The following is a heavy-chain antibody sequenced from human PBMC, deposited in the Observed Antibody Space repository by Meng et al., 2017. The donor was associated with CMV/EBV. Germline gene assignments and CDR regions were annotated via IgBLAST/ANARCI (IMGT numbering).Heavy chain of an antibody. CDR3: ARGINNFDY. V-gene: IGHV3-33*01. CDR1: GLTFSSYG. J-gene: IGHJ4*02. D-gene: IGHD3-16*01. Sequence: GESLKISCAASGLTFSSYGMHWVRQAPGKGLEWVAVIWYDGSNKYYADSVKGRFTISRDNSKNTLYLQMNSLRAEDTAVYYCARGINNFDYWGQGTLVTVSS. CDR2: IWYDGSNK.